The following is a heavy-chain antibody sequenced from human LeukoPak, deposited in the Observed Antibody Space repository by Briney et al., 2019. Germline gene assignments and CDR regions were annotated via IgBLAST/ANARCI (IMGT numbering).Heavy chain of an antibody. CDR2: ISAYNGNT. V-gene: IGHV1-18*01. D-gene: IGHD6-19*01. J-gene: IGHJ4*02. CDR3: AVDQVAGTSPIVDY. Sequence: ASVKVSCKASGYTFTSYGITWVRQAPGQGLEWMGWISAYNGNTNYAQKLQGRVTMTTDTSTSTAYMELRSLRSDDTAVYYCAVDQVAGTSPIVDYWGQGTLVTVSS. CDR1: GYTFTSYG.